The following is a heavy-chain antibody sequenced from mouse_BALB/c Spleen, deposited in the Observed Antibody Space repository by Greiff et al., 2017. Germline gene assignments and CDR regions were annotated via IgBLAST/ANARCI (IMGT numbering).Heavy chain of an antibody. Sequence: EVQRVESGGGLVKPGGSLKLSCAASGFTFSSYAMSWVRQTPEKRLEWVASISSGGSTYYPDSVKGRFTISRDNARNILYLQMSSLRSEDTAMYYCARLGYYGSSYYFDYWGQGTTLTVSS. J-gene: IGHJ2*01. V-gene: IGHV5-6-5*01. CDR1: GFTFSSYA. CDR2: ISSGGST. D-gene: IGHD1-1*01. CDR3: ARLGYYGSSYYFDY.